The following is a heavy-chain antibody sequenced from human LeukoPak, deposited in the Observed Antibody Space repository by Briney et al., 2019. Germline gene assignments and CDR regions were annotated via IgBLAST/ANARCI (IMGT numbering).Heavy chain of an antibody. CDR1: GFTFSSYW. CDR2: IKQDGSEK. CDR3: ARVREDYYGSGSHFDY. Sequence: GGSLRLSCAASGFTFSSYWMSWVRQAPGKGPEWVANIKQDGSEKYYVDSVKGRFTISRDNAKNSLYLQMNSLRAEDTAVYYCARVREDYYGSGSHFDYWGQGTLVTVSS. V-gene: IGHV3-7*01. J-gene: IGHJ4*02. D-gene: IGHD3-10*01.